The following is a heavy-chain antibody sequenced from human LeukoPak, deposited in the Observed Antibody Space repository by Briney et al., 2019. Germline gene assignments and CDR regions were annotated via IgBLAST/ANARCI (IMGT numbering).Heavy chain of an antibody. V-gene: IGHV3-23*01. J-gene: IGHJ4*02. D-gene: IGHD6-13*01. CDR3: AKDAEQQLAHFDY. CDR1: GFTFSSYA. Sequence: PGRSLRLSCAASGFTFSSYAMHWVRQAPGKGLEWVSAISGSGGSTYYADSVKGRFTISRDNSKNTLYLQMNSLRAEDTAVYYCAKDAEQQLAHFDYWGQGTLVTVSS. CDR2: ISGSGGST.